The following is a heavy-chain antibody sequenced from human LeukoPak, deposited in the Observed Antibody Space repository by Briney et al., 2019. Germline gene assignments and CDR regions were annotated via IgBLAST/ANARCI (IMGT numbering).Heavy chain of an antibody. V-gene: IGHV3-53*01. CDR3: ARDEGRYAIIDY. CDR1: GFTVSSNS. Sequence: GGSLRLSCTVSGFTVSSNSMSWVRQAPGKGLEWVSFIYSDNTHYSDSVKGRFTISRDNSKNTLYLQMNSLRAEDTAVYYCARDEGRYAIIDYWGQGTLVTVSS. J-gene: IGHJ4*02. D-gene: IGHD3-16*01. CDR2: IYSDNT.